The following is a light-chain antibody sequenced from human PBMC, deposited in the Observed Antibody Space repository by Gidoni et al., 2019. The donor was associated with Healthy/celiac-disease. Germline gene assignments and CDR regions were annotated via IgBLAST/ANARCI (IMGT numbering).Light chain of an antibody. CDR2: AAS. J-gene: IGKJ1*01. V-gene: IGKV1-8*01. CDR3: QQYYSYPPT. CDR1: QGISSY. Sequence: AIRMTQSPSSFSASTGDRVTITCRASQGISSYLAWYQQKPGKAPKLLIYAASTLQSGVPSRFSGRGSGTDFTLTISCLQSEDFATYYWQQYYSYPPTFXQXTKVEIK.